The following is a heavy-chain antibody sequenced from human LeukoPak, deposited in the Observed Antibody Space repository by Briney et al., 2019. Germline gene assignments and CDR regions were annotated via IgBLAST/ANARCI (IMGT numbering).Heavy chain of an antibody. CDR2: ISSSSSYI. J-gene: IGHJ4*02. D-gene: IGHD1-26*01. Sequence: PGGSLRLSCAASGFTFSSYAMSWVRQAPGKGLEWVSSISSSSSYIYYADSVKGRFTISRDNAKNSLYLQMNSLRAEDTAVYYCARDRGIVGAYFGYWGQGTLVTVSS. CDR1: GFTFSSYA. CDR3: ARDRGIVGAYFGY. V-gene: IGHV3-21*01.